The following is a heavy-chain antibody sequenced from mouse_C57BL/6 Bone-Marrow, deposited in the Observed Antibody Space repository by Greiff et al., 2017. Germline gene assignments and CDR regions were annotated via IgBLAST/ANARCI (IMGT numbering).Heavy chain of an antibody. V-gene: IGHV1-4*01. CDR2: INPSSGYT. J-gene: IGHJ4*01. Sequence: QVQLQQSGAELARPGASVKMSCKASGYTFTSYTMHWVKQRPGQGLEWIGYINPSSGYTKYNQKFKDTATLTADKSSSTAYMQLSSLTSEDSAVYYCASGSYAMDYWGQGTSVTVSS. CDR1: GYTFTSYT. CDR3: ASGSYAMDY. D-gene: IGHD3-2*02.